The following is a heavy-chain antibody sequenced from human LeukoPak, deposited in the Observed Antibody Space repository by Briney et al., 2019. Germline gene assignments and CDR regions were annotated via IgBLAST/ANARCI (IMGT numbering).Heavy chain of an antibody. CDR1: GFTFSSYS. CDR2: ISSSSSYI. J-gene: IGHJ4*02. V-gene: IGHV3-21*01. D-gene: IGHD6-6*01. Sequence: KPGGSLRLSCAASGFTFSSYSMNWVRQAPGKGLEWVSSISSSSSYIYYADSVKGRFTIPRDNAKNSLYLQMNSLRAEDTAVYYCARDSLYSSSSNFDYWGQGTLVTVSS. CDR3: ARDSLYSSSSNFDY.